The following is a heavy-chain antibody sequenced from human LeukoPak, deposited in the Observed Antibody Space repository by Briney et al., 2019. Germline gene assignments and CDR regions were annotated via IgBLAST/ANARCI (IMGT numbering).Heavy chain of an antibody. CDR3: AREYSSSSGRRAFDI. Sequence: PSETLSLTCTVSGGSISGYYWSWVRQPPGKGLEWIGYIYYSGSTNYNPSLKSRLTISIDTSEEQFSLKLSSVTAADTAVYYCAREYSSSSGRRAFDIWGQGTMVTVSS. V-gene: IGHV4-59*08. D-gene: IGHD6-6*01. CDR2: IYYSGST. CDR1: GGSISGYY. J-gene: IGHJ3*02.